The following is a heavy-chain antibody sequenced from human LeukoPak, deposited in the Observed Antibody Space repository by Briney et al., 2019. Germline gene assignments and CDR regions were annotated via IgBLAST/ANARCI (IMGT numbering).Heavy chain of an antibody. V-gene: IGHV1-69*04. CDR3: ARGRGSRTGYNGDYLDY. CDR2: ITPILGLI. Sequence: SVKVSCKASGGTFSNYAINWVGQAPGQGLEWMGRITPILGLINYAQKFQGRVTITADKSTSTGYMDVTGLRSDDTAVYYCARGRGSRTGYNGDYLDYWGQETLVTVSS. J-gene: IGHJ4*02. D-gene: IGHD5-18*01. CDR1: GGTFSNYA.